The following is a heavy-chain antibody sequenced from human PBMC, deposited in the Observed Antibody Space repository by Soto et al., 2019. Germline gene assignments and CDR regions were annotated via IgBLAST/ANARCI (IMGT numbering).Heavy chain of an antibody. J-gene: IGHJ6*03. D-gene: IGHD3-3*01. Sequence: ASVKVSCKTSGYTFTSYGISWVRQAPGQGLEWMGWISAYNGNTNYAQRLQGRVTMTTDTSTSTAYMELRSLRSDDTAVYYCARDTYYDFWSGYYHHYYYYYMDVWGKGTTVTVSS. CDR2: ISAYNGNT. CDR3: ARDTYYDFWSGYYHHYYYYYMDV. V-gene: IGHV1-18*01. CDR1: GYTFTSYG.